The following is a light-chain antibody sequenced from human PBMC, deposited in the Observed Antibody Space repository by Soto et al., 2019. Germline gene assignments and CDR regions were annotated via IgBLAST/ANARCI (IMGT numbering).Light chain of an antibody. CDR1: SSDIGSYNL. J-gene: IGLJ3*02. Sequence: QSALTQPASVSGSPGQSITVSCTGTSSDIGSYNLVSWYQHHPGKAPKLMIDAVSKRPSGVSSRFSGSKSGNTASLTISGLQAEDEADYFCCSYAGSSTLLFGGGTKVTVL. V-gene: IGLV2-23*02. CDR2: AVS. CDR3: CSYAGSSTLL.